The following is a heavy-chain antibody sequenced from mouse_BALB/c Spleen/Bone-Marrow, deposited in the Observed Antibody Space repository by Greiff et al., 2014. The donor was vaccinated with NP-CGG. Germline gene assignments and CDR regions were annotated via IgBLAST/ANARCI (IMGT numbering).Heavy chain of an antibody. V-gene: IGHV14-3*02. Sequence: DVQLQESGAELVKPGASVKLSCTASGFNTKDTYMHWVKQRPEQGLEWIGRIDPANGNTKYDPKFQGKATITADTSSNTAHLHLSSLTSEDTAVYYCANDWFAYWGQGTLVTVSA. D-gene: IGHD2-3*01. J-gene: IGHJ3*01. CDR3: ANDWFAY. CDR1: GFNTKDTY. CDR2: IDPANGNT.